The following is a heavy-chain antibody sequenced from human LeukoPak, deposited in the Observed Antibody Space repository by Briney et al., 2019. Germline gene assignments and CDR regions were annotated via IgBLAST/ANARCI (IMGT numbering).Heavy chain of an antibody. CDR3: ARVYYDSSGDFDY. CDR1: GFTFSSYG. J-gene: IGHJ4*02. CDR2: ISYDGSNK. V-gene: IGHV3-30*03. Sequence: GRSLRLSCAASGFTFSSYGMHWVRQAPGKGLEWVAVISYDGSNKYYADSVKGRFTISGDNSKNTLYLQMNSLRAEDTAVYYCARVYYDSSGDFDYWGQGTLVTVSS. D-gene: IGHD3-22*01.